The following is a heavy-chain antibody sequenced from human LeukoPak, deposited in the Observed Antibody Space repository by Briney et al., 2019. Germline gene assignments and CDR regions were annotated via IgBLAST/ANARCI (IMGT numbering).Heavy chain of an antibody. CDR1: GYTFTGYY. D-gene: IGHD2-2*02. V-gene: IGHV1-2*02. J-gene: IGHJ4*02. Sequence: ASVKVSCKASGYTFTGYYMHWVRQAPGQGLEWMGWINPNSGGTNYAQKFQGRVTMTRDTSISTAYMELSRLRSGDTAVYYCARGGLIVVVPAAINYWGQGTLVTVSS. CDR2: INPNSGGT. CDR3: ARGGLIVVVPAAINY.